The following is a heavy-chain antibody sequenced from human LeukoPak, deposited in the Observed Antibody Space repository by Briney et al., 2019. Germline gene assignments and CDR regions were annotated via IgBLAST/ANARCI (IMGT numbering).Heavy chain of an antibody. CDR3: AKDIVIGYGDYSGAFDI. J-gene: IGHJ3*02. D-gene: IGHD4-17*01. V-gene: IGHV3-30*18. CDR2: ISYDGSNK. CDR1: GFTFSSYG. Sequence: GGSLRLSCAASGFTFSSYGMHWVRQAPGKGLEWVAVISYDGSNKYYADSVKGRFTISRGNSKNTLYLQMNSLRAEDTAVYYCAKDIVIGYGDYSGAFDIWGQGTMVTVSS.